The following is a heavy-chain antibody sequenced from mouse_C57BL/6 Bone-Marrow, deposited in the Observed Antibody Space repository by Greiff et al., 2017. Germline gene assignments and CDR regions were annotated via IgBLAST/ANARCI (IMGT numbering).Heavy chain of an antibody. CDR3: ARGNYDGSSTGAYAMDY. CDR2: IYPGSGST. D-gene: IGHD1-1*01. J-gene: IGHJ4*01. CDR1: GYTFTSYW. V-gene: IGHV1-55*01. Sequence: QVQLQQPGAELVKPGASVKMSCKASGYTFTSYWITWVQQRPGQGLEWIGDIYPGSGSTNYNEKFKSKATLTVDTSSSTAYMQLSSLTSEDSAVYYCARGNYDGSSTGAYAMDYWGQGTSVTVSS.